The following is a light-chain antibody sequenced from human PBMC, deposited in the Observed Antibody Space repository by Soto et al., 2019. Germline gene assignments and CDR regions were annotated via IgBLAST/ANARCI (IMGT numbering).Light chain of an antibody. J-gene: IGLJ1*01. CDR3: GSWDSSLSAYV. CDR1: SSNIGAGYD. CDR2: ANT. Sequence: QSVLTQPPSVSGAPGQRVTISCTGSSSNIGAGYDVHWYQQLPGTAPKLLIYANTNRPSGVPGRFSRSKSGTSASLGITGFQTGDEDDYYCGSWDSSLSAYVFGTGTKVT. V-gene: IGLV1-40*01.